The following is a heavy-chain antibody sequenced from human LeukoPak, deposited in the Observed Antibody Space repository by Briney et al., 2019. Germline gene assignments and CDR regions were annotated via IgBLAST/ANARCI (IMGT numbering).Heavy chain of an antibody. CDR2: IRGSGQNL. CDR1: GFTFSNYA. J-gene: IGHJ2*01. D-gene: IGHD5-24*01. Sequence: GGSLRLSCVASGFTFSNYALSWVRQAPGKGLEWISGIRGSGQNLYYADSVKGRFSISRDNSKTTLYLEMNSLRAEDTAVYYCAKVRDDSNIIYWFFDVWGRGTLVTVSS. CDR3: AKVRDDSNIIYWFFDV. V-gene: IGHV3-23*01.